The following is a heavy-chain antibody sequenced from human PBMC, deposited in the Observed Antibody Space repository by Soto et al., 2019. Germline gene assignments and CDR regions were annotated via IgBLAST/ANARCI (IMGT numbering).Heavy chain of an antibody. V-gene: IGHV3-33*01. Sequence: GGSLSLSCAASGFTFISYGMHWVRQAPGKGLEWVAVIWYDGSNKYYADSVKGRFTISRDNSKNTLYLQMNSLRAEDTAVYYCARDAGRYFDYWGQGTLVTVSS. CDR3: ARDAGRYFDY. CDR1: GFTFISYG. CDR2: IWYDGSNK. J-gene: IGHJ4*02.